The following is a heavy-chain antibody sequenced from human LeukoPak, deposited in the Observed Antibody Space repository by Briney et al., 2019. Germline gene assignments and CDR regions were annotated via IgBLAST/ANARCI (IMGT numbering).Heavy chain of an antibody. CDR2: INGRGFSI. Sequence: GGSLRLSCATSGFTFSAYSMNWVRHTPGKGLEWVANINGRGFSIHYADSIKGRFTISRDNTKDLLYLQMTSLRADDTALYYCTRDQPSSGWGFDSWGRGTLVIVSS. V-gene: IGHV3-21*06. CDR1: GFTFSAYS. D-gene: IGHD6-19*01. CDR3: TRDQPSSGWGFDS. J-gene: IGHJ4*02.